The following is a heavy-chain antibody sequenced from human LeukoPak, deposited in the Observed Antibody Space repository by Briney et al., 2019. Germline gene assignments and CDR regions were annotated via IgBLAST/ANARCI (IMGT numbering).Heavy chain of an antibody. J-gene: IGHJ4*02. CDR2: IYSDGSRT. CDR1: TXSXFA. Sequence: TXSXFAXHWVRQAPGKGLEYLSAIYSDGSRTYYADSVKGRFTISRDNSKNTLYFEMSSLRVEDTAVYYCVKSPGSGWPVWGQGTLLTVSS. CDR3: VKSPGSGWPV. V-gene: IGHV3-64D*06. D-gene: IGHD6-19*01.